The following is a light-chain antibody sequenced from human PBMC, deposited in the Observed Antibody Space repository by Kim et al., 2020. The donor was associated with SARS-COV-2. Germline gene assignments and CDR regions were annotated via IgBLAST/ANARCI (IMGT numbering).Light chain of an antibody. CDR2: KDS. J-gene: IGLJ3*02. CDR1: VLAKKY. CDR3: YSAADNNLRV. Sequence: SYELTQPSSVSVSLGQTARITCSGDVLAKKYARWFQQKPGQAPVLVIYKDSERPSGIPERFSGSSSGTTVTLTISGAQVEDEADYYCYSAADNNLRVFGGGTQLTVL. V-gene: IGLV3-27*01.